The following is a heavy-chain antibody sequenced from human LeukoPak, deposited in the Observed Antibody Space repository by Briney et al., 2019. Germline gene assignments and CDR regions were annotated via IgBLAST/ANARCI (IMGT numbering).Heavy chain of an antibody. CDR3: ARGQGYDFWSGYFDY. CDR1: GFTHSNSW. Sequence: GGSLRLSCAASGFTHSNSWMSWVRQAPGKGLEGVVSIRPGGSEDHYMDSVKGRFTISRDNAKNSLYLQMNSLRAEDTAVHYCARGQGYDFWSGYFDYWGQGTLVTVSS. V-gene: IGHV3-7*01. CDR2: IRPGGSED. D-gene: IGHD3-3*01. J-gene: IGHJ4*02.